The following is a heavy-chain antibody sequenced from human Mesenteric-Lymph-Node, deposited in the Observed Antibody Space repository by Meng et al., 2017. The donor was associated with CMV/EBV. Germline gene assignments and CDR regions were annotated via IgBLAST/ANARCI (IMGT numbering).Heavy chain of an antibody. CDR1: GGSFSDYY. Sequence: CGVYGGSFSDYYWSWIRQPPGKGLEWIGEINHSGSTNYNPPLKSRVTISVDTSKNQFSLKLSSVTAADTAVYYCARGHYDILSLDYWGQGTPVTVSS. CDR2: INHSGST. V-gene: IGHV4-34*01. D-gene: IGHD3-9*01. CDR3: ARGHYDILSLDY. J-gene: IGHJ4*02.